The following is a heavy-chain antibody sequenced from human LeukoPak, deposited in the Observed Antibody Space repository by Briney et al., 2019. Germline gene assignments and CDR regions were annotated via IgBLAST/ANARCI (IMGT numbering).Heavy chain of an antibody. Sequence: SGPTLLNPTQPLTLTCTFSGFSLTTSGVGVGWIRQPPGKALEWLALINWDDQKVYSPSLQSRLSITKDTSKNQVVLTMANVDPVDTATYYCAHRRDSSGYQYRYWFAPWGQGTLVTVSS. D-gene: IGHD3-22*01. J-gene: IGHJ5*02. V-gene: IGHV2-5*02. CDR1: GFSLTTSGVG. CDR3: AHRRDSSGYQYRYWFAP. CDR2: INWDDQK.